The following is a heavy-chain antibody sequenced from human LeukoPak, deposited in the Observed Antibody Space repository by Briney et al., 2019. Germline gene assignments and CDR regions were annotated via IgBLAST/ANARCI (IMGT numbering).Heavy chain of an antibody. Sequence: SETLSLTCTVSGGSISSGGYYWSWIRQPGGKGLEWVGRIYPSGSTDYNPSLKSRVTMSLDTSKNQFSLKLSSVTAADTAVYYCARELSVAGTVTHRFDPWGQGTLVTVSS. J-gene: IGHJ5*02. CDR2: IYPSGST. D-gene: IGHD6-19*01. CDR3: ARELSVAGTVTHRFDP. CDR1: GGSISSGGYY. V-gene: IGHV4-61*02.